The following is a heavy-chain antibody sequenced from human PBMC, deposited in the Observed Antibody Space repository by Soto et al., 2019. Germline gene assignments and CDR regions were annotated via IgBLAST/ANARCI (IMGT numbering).Heavy chain of an antibody. CDR2: IYPGDSDT. CDR3: ARRSAAAGQSYYYGMDV. Sequence: GESLKISCKGSGYSFTSYWIGWVRQMPGKGLEWMGIIYPGDSDTRYSPSFQGQVTISADKSISTAYLQWSSLKASDTAMYYCARRSAAAGQSYYYGMDVWGQGTTVTVSS. CDR1: GYSFTSYW. J-gene: IGHJ6*02. V-gene: IGHV5-51*01. D-gene: IGHD6-13*01.